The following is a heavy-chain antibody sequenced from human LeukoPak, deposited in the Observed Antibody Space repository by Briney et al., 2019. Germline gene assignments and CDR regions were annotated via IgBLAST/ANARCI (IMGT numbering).Heavy chain of an antibody. CDR3: ARGRLRGLVASITDYMDV. CDR1: GVSISTCY. D-gene: IGHD5-12*01. J-gene: IGHJ6*03. CDR2: INTSGSI. V-gene: IGHV4-4*07. Sequence: PSETLSLTCTVSGVSISTCYWSWIRQPAGKGLEWIGRINTSGSIKYNPSLKSRVTMSIDKTKNQLSLKVTSVTAADTAVYFCARGRLRGLVASITDYMDVWGKGTTVTVSS.